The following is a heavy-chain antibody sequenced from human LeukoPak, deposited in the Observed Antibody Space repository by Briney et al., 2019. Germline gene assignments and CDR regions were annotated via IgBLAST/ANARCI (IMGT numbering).Heavy chain of an antibody. Sequence: PGGSLRLSCAASGFTFSSYWMHWVRHAPGKGLVWVSRINGDGSSTTYADSVKGRFTISRDNAKNTLYLQMNSLRAEDTAVYYCARGGEYYDSSGYYNYWGQGTLVTVSS. D-gene: IGHD3-22*01. CDR2: INGDGSST. CDR3: ARGGEYYDSSGYYNY. V-gene: IGHV3-74*01. J-gene: IGHJ4*02. CDR1: GFTFSSYW.